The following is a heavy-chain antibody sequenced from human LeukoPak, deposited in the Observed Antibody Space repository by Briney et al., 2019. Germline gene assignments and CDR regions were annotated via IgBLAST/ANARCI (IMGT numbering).Heavy chain of an antibody. D-gene: IGHD5-24*01. V-gene: IGHV4-34*01. Sequence: TSETLSLTCAVYGESFSGYYWSWIRQPPGKGLEWIGEINHSGSTNYNPSLKSRVTISVDTSKNQFSLKLSSVTAADTAVYYCARPTEMATIGFDIWGQGIMLIVSS. CDR1: GESFSGYY. CDR3: ARPTEMATIGFDI. CDR2: INHSGST. J-gene: IGHJ3*02.